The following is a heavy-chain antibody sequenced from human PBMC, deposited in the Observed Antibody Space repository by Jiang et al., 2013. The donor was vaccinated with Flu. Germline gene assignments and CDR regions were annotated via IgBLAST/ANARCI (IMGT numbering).Heavy chain of an antibody. CDR2: IDWDDDK. J-gene: IGHJ2*01. CDR1: GFSLSTSGMC. CDR3: ARMDSNYGDLNWYFDL. V-gene: IGHV2-70*01. Sequence: KPTQTLTLTCTFSGFSLSTSGMCVSWIRQPPGKALEWLALIDWDDDKYYSTSLKTRLTISKDTSKNQVVLTMTNMDPVDTATYYCARMDSNYGDLNWYFDLWGRGTLVTVSS. D-gene: IGHD4-17*01.